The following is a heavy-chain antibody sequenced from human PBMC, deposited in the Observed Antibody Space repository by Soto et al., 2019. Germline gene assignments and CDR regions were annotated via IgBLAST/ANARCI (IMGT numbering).Heavy chain of an antibody. CDR2: ISAYNGNT. Sequence: GASVKVSCKASGYTFTSYGISWVRQAPGQGLEWMGWISAYNGNTNYAQKFQGRVTMTRDTSTSTVYMELSSLRSEDTAVYYCARGRERGYSYGYVDYWGQGTLVTVSS. CDR1: GYTFTSYG. CDR3: ARGRERGYSYGYVDY. V-gene: IGHV1-18*01. J-gene: IGHJ4*02. D-gene: IGHD5-18*01.